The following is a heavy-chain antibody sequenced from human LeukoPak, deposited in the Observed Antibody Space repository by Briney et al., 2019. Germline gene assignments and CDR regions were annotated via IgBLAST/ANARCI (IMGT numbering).Heavy chain of an antibody. J-gene: IGHJ4*02. V-gene: IGHV1-2*02. D-gene: IGHD2-15*01. Sequence: ASVKVSCKASGYTFTGYYMHWVRQAPGQGLEWMGWINPNSGGTNYAQEFQGRVTMTRDTSISTAYMELSRLRSDDTAVYYCARADYCSGGSCYLFDYWGQGTLVTVSS. CDR3: ARADYCSGGSCYLFDY. CDR1: GYTFTGYY. CDR2: INPNSGGT.